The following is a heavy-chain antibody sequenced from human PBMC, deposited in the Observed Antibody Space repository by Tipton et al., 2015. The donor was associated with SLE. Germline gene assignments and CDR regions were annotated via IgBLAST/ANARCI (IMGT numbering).Heavy chain of an antibody. J-gene: IGHJ4*02. CDR2: ISSSGSTI. D-gene: IGHD6-6*01. Sequence: GSLRLSCAASGFTFSSYEMNWVRQAPGKGLEWVSYISSSGSTIYYADSVKGRFTISRDNSKNTLYLQMNSLRAEDTAVYYCAKDATPGARPGFDYWGQGTLVTVSS. CDR3: AKDATPGARPGFDY. CDR1: GFTFSSYE. V-gene: IGHV3-48*03.